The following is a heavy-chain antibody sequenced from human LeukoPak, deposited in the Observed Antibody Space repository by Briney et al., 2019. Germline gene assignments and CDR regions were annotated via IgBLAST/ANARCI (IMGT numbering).Heavy chain of an antibody. V-gene: IGHV3-33*01. J-gene: IGHJ6*02. Sequence: PGGSLRLSCAAYGFTFSSYGMHWVRQAPGKGLEWVAVIWYDGSNKYYADSVKGRFTISRDNSKNTLYLQMNSLRAEDTAVYYCARFIYYYHGMDVWGQGTTVTVSS. CDR1: GFTFSSYG. CDR2: IWYDGSNK. CDR3: ARFIYYYHGMDV.